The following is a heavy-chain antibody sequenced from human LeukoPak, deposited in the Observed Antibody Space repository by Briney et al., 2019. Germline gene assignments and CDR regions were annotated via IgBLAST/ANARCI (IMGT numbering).Heavy chain of an antibody. D-gene: IGHD4-17*01. J-gene: IGHJ5*02. CDR1: GFIFSTYW. V-gene: IGHV3-7*01. CDR3: ARGLSVTTLSSWFDP. CDR2: IKYDGNEK. Sequence: PGGSLRLSCAASGFIFSTYWMTWVRQAPGKGLEWVATIKYDGNEKYYVDSVRGRFTISRDNAKNSLYLQMNSLTAEDTAVYYCARGLSVTTLSSWFDPWGQGTLVTVSS.